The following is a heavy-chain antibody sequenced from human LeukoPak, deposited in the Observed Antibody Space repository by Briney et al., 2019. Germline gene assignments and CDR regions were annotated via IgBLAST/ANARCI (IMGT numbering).Heavy chain of an antibody. CDR2: ISISSSYI. Sequence: GGPLTLPCAPCGFTCSRCNTHCVPPAREKAGVWASSISISSSYICYADSVKRRFTISRDNARNSLYLQLDSLRAEDTAVYYCAIDRVRGVFDIWGQGTMVTV. D-gene: IGHD3-10*02. CDR3: AIDRVRGVFDI. CDR1: GFTCSRCN. J-gene: IGHJ3*02. V-gene: IGHV3-21*01.